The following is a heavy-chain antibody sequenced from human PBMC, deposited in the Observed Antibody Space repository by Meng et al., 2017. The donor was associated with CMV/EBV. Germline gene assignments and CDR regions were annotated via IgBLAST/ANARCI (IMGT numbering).Heavy chain of an antibody. V-gene: IGHV4-39*07. CDR1: GGSISSSSYY. D-gene: IGHD6-13*01. J-gene: IGHJ4*02. CDR3: AGEHVPHSSSWYYFDY. Sequence: SETLSLTCTVSGGSISSSSYYWGWIRQPPGKGLEWIGSIYYSGSTYYNPSLKSQVTISVDTSKNQFSLKLSSVTAADTAVYYCAGEHVPHSSSWYYFDYWGQGTLVTVSS. CDR2: IYYSGST.